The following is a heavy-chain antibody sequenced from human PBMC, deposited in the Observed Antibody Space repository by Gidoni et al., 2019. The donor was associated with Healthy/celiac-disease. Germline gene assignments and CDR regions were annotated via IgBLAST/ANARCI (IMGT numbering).Heavy chain of an antibody. J-gene: IGHJ4*02. CDR2: ISWDSGST. V-gene: IGHV3-43*01. CDR1: GCTFDDYT. CDR3: AKDMWGAAAGTVFDY. D-gene: IGHD6-13*01. Sequence: EVQLVESGGVVVQPGGALRLACAASGCTFDDYTMHWVRQAPGKGLEWVSLISWDSGSTYYADSVKGRFTISRDNSKNSLYLQMNSLRTEDTALYYCAKDMWGAAAGTVFDYWGQGTLVTVSS.